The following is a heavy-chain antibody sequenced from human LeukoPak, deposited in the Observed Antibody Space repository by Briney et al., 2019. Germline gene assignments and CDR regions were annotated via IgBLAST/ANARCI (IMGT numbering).Heavy chain of an antibody. Sequence: ASVTVSFKVSGYTLTELSMHWVRQAPGKGLEWMGGFDPEDGETIYAQKFQGRVTMTEDTPTDTAYMELSSLRSEDTAVYYCATPLVYNWNYWGQGTLVTVSS. CDR1: GYTLTELS. CDR2: FDPEDGET. CDR3: ATPLVYNWNY. D-gene: IGHD1-20*01. J-gene: IGHJ4*02. V-gene: IGHV1-24*01.